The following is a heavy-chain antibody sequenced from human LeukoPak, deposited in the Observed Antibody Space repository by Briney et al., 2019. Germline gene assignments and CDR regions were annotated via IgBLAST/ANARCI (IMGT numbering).Heavy chain of an antibody. CDR1: GGSISSGGYY. J-gene: IGHJ3*02. D-gene: IGHD5-18*01. V-gene: IGHV4-30-2*01. CDR2: IYHSGST. CDR3: ARDSRGYSYGFGAFDI. Sequence: PSETLSLTCTVPGGSISSGGYYWSWIGQPPGKGLEWIGYIYHSGSTYYNPSLKSRVTISVDRSKNQFSLKLSSVTAADTAVYYCARDSRGYSYGFGAFDIWGQGTMVTVSS.